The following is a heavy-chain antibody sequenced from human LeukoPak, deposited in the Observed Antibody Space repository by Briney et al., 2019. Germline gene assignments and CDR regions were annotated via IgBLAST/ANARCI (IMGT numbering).Heavy chain of an antibody. J-gene: IGHJ4*02. CDR1: GGSITSYH. CDR3: ARGHGDSWSVFDY. V-gene: IGHV4-4*07. D-gene: IGHD6-13*01. CDR2: MQTSGRI. Sequence: PSETLSLTCTVSGGSITSYHWGWVRQPAGKGLEWIGRMQTSGRIDYNLSLKSRLTMSVDRSKNHLSLRLSSVVAADTDVYYCARGHGDSWSVFDYWGQGILVTISS.